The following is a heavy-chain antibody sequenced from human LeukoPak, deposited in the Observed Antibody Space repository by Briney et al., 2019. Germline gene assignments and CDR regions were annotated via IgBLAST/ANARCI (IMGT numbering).Heavy chain of an antibody. V-gene: IGHV1-46*01. D-gene: IGHD6-19*01. CDR1: GYTFTSYY. CDR2: INPSGGST. Sequence: GASAKVSCKATGYTFTSYYMHWVRQAPGQGLEWMGIINPSGGSTSYAQKFQGRVTMTRDTSTSTVYMELSSLRSEDTAVYCCARVAVAGDFDYWGQGTLVTVSS. J-gene: IGHJ4*02. CDR3: ARVAVAGDFDY.